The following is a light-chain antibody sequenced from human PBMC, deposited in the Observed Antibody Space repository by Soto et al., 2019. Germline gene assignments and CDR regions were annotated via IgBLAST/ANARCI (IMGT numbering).Light chain of an antibody. V-gene: IGKV1-5*03. Sequence: DIQMTQSPSTLSASVGDRVTITCRASQSISSWLAWYQQKPGKAPKLLIYKASSLESGVPSRFSVSGSGTEFTLTISSLQPDDFATYYCQQYNSYSRAFGQGTNVEIK. CDR2: KAS. J-gene: IGKJ1*01. CDR1: QSISSW. CDR3: QQYNSYSRA.